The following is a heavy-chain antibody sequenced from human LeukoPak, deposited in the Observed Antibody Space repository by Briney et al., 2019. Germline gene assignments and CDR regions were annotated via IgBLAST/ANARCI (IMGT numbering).Heavy chain of an antibody. J-gene: IGHJ6*02. CDR2: IIPILGIA. CDR3: ARTNWGYGSFPYYYYYYGMDV. V-gene: IGHV1-69*04. Sequence: SVKLSCKASGGTFSSYAISWVRQAPGQGLEWVGRIIPILGIANYAQKFQGRVTITADKSTSTAYMELSSLRSEDTAVYYCARTNWGYGSFPYYYYYYGMDVWGQGTTVTVSS. CDR1: GGTFSSYA. D-gene: IGHD7-27*01.